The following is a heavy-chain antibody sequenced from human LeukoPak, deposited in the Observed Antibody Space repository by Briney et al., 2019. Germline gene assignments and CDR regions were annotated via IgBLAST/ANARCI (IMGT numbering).Heavy chain of an antibody. CDR1: GFPFIGAW. CDR3: TRGPITAPGISDY. V-gene: IGHV3-74*03. CDR2: ISNDGSVT. Sequence: GGSLRLSCAASGFPFIGAWIHWVRQVPGKGLVWVSAISNDGSVTEYTDSVKGRFTISRDNDKKTVYLQMNSLRAEDTAVYYCTRGPITAPGISDYWGQGTLVTVSS. J-gene: IGHJ4*02. D-gene: IGHD6-13*01.